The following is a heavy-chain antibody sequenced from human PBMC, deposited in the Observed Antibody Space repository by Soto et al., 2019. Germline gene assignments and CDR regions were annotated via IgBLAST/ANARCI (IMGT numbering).Heavy chain of an antibody. Sequence: QVQLQQWGAGLLKPSETLSLRCAVYGGSLSDSSWTWIRQPPGKGLEWIGEINHGGITKYNPSLMSRVTISVHTSRKQLSLTLTSVTAADTAVYHCARGGKDSGYFFDYWGRGALVTVSS. V-gene: IGHV4-34*01. CDR1: GGSLSDSS. CDR3: ARGGKDSGYFFDY. J-gene: IGHJ4*02. D-gene: IGHD5-12*01. CDR2: INHGGIT.